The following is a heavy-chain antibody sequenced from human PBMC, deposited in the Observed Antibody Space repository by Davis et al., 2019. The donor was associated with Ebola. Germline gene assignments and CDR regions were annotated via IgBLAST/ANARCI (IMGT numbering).Heavy chain of an antibody. CDR2: INPNSGGT. CDR3: ARRDGSSGWYNYYGMDV. CDR1: AGTFRTYA. Sequence: ASVKVSCKAPAGTFRTYAVSWVRQAPGQGLEWMGWINPNSGGTNYAQKFQGWVTMTRDTSISTAYMELSRLRSDDTAVYYCARRDGSSGWYNYYGMDVWGQGTTVTVSS. J-gene: IGHJ6*02. D-gene: IGHD6-19*01. V-gene: IGHV1-2*04.